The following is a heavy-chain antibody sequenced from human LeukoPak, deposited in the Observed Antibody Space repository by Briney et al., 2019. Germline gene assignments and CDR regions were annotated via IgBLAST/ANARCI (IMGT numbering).Heavy chain of an antibody. CDR3: ARVRTGYSYGSPSYYYYYHMDV. Sequence: SGPTLVNPTQTLTLTCTFSGFSLSTSGMCVSWIRQPPGKALEWLARIDWDDDKYYSTSLKTRLTISKDTSKNQVVLTMTNMDPVDTATYYCARVRTGYSYGSPSYYYYYHMDVWGKGTTVTVSS. V-gene: IGHV2-70*11. J-gene: IGHJ6*03. D-gene: IGHD5-18*01. CDR2: IDWDDDK. CDR1: GFSLSTSGMC.